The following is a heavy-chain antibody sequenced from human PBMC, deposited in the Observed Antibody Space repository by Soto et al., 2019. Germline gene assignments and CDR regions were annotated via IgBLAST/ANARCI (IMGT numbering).Heavy chain of an antibody. V-gene: IGHV4-59*01. CDR3: AKTALGWLDP. Sequence: SATLSLTCMGSSASINRYYGVLILQPPGKGLEWIGYIFYSGRSGSTNYNPSLKSRVTISVDTSKNQFSLKVSSVTAADTAVYYCAKTALGWLDPWGQGTLVTVSS. CDR2: IFYSGRSGST. D-gene: IGHD2-21*02. CDR1: SASINRYY. J-gene: IGHJ5*02.